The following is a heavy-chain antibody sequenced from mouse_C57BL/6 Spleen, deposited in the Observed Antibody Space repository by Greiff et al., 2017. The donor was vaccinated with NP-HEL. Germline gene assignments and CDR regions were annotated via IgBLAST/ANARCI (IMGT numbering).Heavy chain of an antibody. V-gene: IGHV1-82*01. Sequence: VQLQQSGPELVKPGASVKISCKASGYAFSSSWMNWVKQRPGTGLEWIGRIYPGDGDTNYNGKFKGKATLTADKSSSTAYMQLSSLTSEDSAVYFCAFYDYDRGYAMDYWGQGTSVTVSS. CDR2: IYPGDGDT. CDR3: AFYDYDRGYAMDY. J-gene: IGHJ4*01. CDR1: GYAFSSSW. D-gene: IGHD2-4*01.